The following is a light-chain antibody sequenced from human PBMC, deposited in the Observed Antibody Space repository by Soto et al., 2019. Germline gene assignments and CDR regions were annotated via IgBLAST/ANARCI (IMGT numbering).Light chain of an antibody. Sequence: QSALTQPASVSGSPGQSITISCTGTSSDVGSYNLVSWYQQHPGKAPKLMIYEGSKRPSGVSNRFSGSKSGNTASLTISGLQAEDEADYYCCSYAGSSTFRVFCGGTKVTVL. V-gene: IGLV2-23*03. J-gene: IGLJ2*01. CDR1: SSDVGSYNL. CDR3: CSYAGSSTFRV. CDR2: EGS.